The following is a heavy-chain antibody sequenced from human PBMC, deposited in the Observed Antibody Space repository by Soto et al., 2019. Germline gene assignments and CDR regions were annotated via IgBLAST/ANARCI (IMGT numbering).Heavy chain of an antibody. V-gene: IGHV4-31*03. CDR1: GASISSGDYY. J-gene: IGHJ5*02. CDR3: ARGVTFGGVIAPRFDP. D-gene: IGHD3-16*02. Sequence: PSETLSLTCTASGASISSGDYYWSWIRQHPGKGLEWIGYIHNSGTTYYIPPLKSRLAMTVDTSKNQLSLKLTSVTAADTALYYCARGVTFGGVIAPRFDPWGQGTLVTVSS. CDR2: IHNSGTT.